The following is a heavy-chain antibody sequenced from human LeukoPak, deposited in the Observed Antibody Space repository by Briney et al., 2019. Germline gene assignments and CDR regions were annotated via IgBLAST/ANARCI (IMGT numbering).Heavy chain of an antibody. CDR2: FDPEDGET. J-gene: IGHJ6*02. D-gene: IGHD3-3*01. Sequence: GASVKVSCKASGGTFSSYAISWVRQAPGQGLEWMGGFDPEDGETIYAQKFQGRVTMTEDTSTDTAYMELSSLRSEDTAVYYCATGVGPRYDSHPAPWGYYYGMDVWGQGTTVTVSS. CDR3: ATGVGPRYDSHPAPWGYYYGMDV. V-gene: IGHV1-24*01. CDR1: GGTFSSYA.